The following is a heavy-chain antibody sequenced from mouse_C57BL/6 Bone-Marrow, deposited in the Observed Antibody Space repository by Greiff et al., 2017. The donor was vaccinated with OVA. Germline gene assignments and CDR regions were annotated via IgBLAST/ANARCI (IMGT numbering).Heavy chain of an antibody. CDR3: ARLDYYYGSSPLNY. Sequence: EVKLQESGPELVKPGASVKMSCKASGYTFTDYNMHWVKQSHGKSLEWIGYINPNNGGTSYNQKFKGKATLTVNKSSSTAYMELRSLTSEDSAVYYCARLDYYYGSSPLNYWGQGTTLTVSS. D-gene: IGHD1-1*01. V-gene: IGHV1-22*01. CDR2: INPNNGGT. J-gene: IGHJ2*01. CDR1: GYTFTDYN.